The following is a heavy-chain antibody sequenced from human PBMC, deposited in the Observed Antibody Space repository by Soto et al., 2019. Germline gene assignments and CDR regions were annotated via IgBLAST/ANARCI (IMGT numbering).Heavy chain of an antibody. CDR2: INHSGST. V-gene: IGHV4-34*01. Sequence: PSETLSLTCAVYGGSFSGYYWSWIRQPPGKGLEWIGEINHSGSTNYNPSLKSRVTISVDTSKNQFSLKLSSVTAADTAVYYCARLENRIAVAGSFDYWGQGTLVTVSS. CDR3: ARLENRIAVAGSFDY. CDR1: GGSFSGYY. D-gene: IGHD6-19*01. J-gene: IGHJ4*02.